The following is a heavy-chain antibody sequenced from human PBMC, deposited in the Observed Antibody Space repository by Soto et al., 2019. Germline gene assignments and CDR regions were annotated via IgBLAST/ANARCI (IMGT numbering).Heavy chain of an antibody. CDR2: LSAYNGHT. Sequence: ASVKVSCKASGYTFTSYGISWVRQVPGQGLEWMGWLSAYNGHTHYAQKLQVRVTITTDTSASTAYMERRSRRPDDTAVYYCASDYYYDSSGYCLDYWGQGTLFTVSS. CDR3: ASDYYYDSSGYCLDY. CDR1: GYTFTSYG. J-gene: IGHJ4*02. V-gene: IGHV1-18*01. D-gene: IGHD3-22*01.